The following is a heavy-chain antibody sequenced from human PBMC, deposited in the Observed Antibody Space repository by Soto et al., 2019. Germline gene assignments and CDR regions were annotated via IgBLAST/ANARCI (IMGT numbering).Heavy chain of an antibody. V-gene: IGHV1-69*13. CDR1: GGSFGNAA. Sequence: SVKVSCKASGGSFGNAAINWVRQTPGQGLEWLGGFIPVYRTLNYAQKFQGRVTITADESTGTAYMTLSSLASDDTAVYYCATGVIWIGYFTVDSWGQGTRVTVS. CDR3: ATGVIWIGYFTVDS. J-gene: IGHJ4*02. CDR2: FIPVYRTL. D-gene: IGHD3-3*01.